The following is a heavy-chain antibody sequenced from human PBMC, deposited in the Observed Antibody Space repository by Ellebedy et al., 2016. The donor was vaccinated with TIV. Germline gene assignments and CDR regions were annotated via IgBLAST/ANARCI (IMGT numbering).Heavy chain of an antibody. Sequence: SETLSLXXAVSGGSMRSGPYCWSWIRQPPGKGLEWVGYTNQSGRTYYNPSLKSRVTISVDRSRNKFSLDLRSVTAADTAVYYCARGRHSYGYEWLDTWGQGTLASVSS. CDR3: ARGRHSYGYEWLDT. J-gene: IGHJ5*02. CDR1: GGSMRSGPYC. V-gene: IGHV4-30-2*01. CDR2: TNQSGRT. D-gene: IGHD5-18*01.